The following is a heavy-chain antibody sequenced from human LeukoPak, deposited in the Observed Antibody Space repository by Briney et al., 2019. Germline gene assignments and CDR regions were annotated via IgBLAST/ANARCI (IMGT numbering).Heavy chain of an antibody. CDR1: GFTFSSYA. CDR3: AKDRIIGTTTYYCDY. V-gene: IGHV3-23*01. J-gene: IGHJ4*02. CDR2: INSRGTTT. Sequence: PGGSLRLSCAASGFTFSSYAMTWVRQAPGKGLEWISGINSRGTTTYYADSVKGRFTISRDNSYNTLYLQMNSLRAEDTAVYYCAKDRIIGTTTYYCDYWGQGTLVTVSS. D-gene: IGHD1-7*01.